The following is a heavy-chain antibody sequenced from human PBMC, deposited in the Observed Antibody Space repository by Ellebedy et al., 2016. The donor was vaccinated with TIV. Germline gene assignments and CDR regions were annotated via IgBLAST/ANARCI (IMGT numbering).Heavy chain of an antibody. Sequence: GESLKISCAASGFTFRSYAMHWVRQAPGKGLEWVAVIWFDGSNKYYADSVKGRFTISRDNSNNTLYLQMNSLRAEDTAVYYCARDARFIDQQHNWFDPWGQGTLVTVSS. J-gene: IGHJ5*02. CDR3: ARDARFIDQQHNWFDP. CDR1: GFTFRSYA. CDR2: IWFDGSNK. V-gene: IGHV3-33*01. D-gene: IGHD2-2*01.